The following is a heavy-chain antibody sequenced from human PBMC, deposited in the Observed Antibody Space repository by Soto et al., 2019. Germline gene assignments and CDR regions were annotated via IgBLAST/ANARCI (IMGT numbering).Heavy chain of an antibody. Sequence: SVKVSCKASGISFSRSAVHWVRQARGQILEWMGWIVVGSGDTKYGQKFQERVIITSDMSTSIAYMELSGLRSDDTATYYCAAGGVQLWSPNYCYHGMDVWG. V-gene: IGHV1-58*01. CDR3: AAGGVQLWSPNYCYHGMDV. J-gene: IGHJ6*02. D-gene: IGHD2-21*01. CDR1: GISFSRSA. CDR2: IVVGSGDT.